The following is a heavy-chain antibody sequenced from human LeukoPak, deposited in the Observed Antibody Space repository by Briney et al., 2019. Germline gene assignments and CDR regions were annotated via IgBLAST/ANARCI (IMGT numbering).Heavy chain of an antibody. J-gene: IGHJ3*02. CDR2: INHSGST. CDR3: ARRLDIVVVVAATNAFDI. Sequence: KPSETLSLTCGVYGGSFRGYYWSWIRQPPGKGLEWIGEINHSGSTNYNPSLNSRVTISVDTSKNQFSLKLSSVTAADTAVYYCARRLDIVVVVAATNAFDIWGQGTMVTVSS. V-gene: IGHV4-34*01. CDR1: GGSFRGYY. D-gene: IGHD2-15*01.